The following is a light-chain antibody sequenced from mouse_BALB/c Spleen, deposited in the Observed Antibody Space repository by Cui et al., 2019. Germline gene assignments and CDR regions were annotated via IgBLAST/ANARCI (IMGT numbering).Light chain of an antibody. J-gene: IGKJ2*01. CDR3: MQHLEYPYT. CDR1: KSLLHSNGTTY. Sequence: IVMTQAARSVPVTPGWSVSLSCRSSKSLLHSNGTTYLFSLLQRPGQYPQLLIYRMSNLGSGVPGMFSGSGSGTAFTLRISRVEAEDVGVYYCMQHLEYPYTFGGGTKLEIK. CDR2: RMS. V-gene: IGKV2-137*01.